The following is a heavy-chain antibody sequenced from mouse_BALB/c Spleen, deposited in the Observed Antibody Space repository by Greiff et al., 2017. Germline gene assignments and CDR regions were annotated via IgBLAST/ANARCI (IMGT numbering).Heavy chain of an antibody. D-gene: IGHD2-2*01. CDR3: AYYGYDVGNYFDY. J-gene: IGHJ2*01. CDR2: ISYSGST. Sequence: EVKLQESGPGLVKPSQSLSLTCTVTGYSITSDYAWNWIRQFPGNKLEWMGYISYSGSTSYNPSLKSRISITRDTSKNQFFLQLNSVTTEDTATYYCAYYGYDVGNYFDYWGQGTTLTVSS. V-gene: IGHV3-2*02. CDR1: GYSITSDYA.